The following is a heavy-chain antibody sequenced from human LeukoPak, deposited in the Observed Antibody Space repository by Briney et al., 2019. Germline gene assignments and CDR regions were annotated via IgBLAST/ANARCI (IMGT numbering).Heavy chain of an antibody. CDR1: GCTFSTYA. CDR3: AKDNHLVTTFDY. V-gene: IGHV3-23*01. CDR2: ISNNGEST. D-gene: IGHD4-17*01. Sequence: PGGSLRLSCVASGCTFSTYAMSWVRQAPGKGLEWVSGISNNGESTKYVDSVKGRFTISRDNSKNTLYLQMNSLRAEDTAVYYCAKDNHLVTTFDYWGQGTLVTVSS. J-gene: IGHJ4*02.